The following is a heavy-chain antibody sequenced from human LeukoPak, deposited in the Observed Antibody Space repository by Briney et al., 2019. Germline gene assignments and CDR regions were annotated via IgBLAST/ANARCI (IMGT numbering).Heavy chain of an antibody. V-gene: IGHV4-4*07. J-gene: IGHJ4*02. CDR1: GGSISSYY. D-gene: IGHD3-22*01. CDR3: ARDRNYYDSSGYPGYFDY. Sequence: PSETLSLTCTVSGGSISSYYWSWIRQPAGKGLEWIGRIYTSGSTNYNPSLKSRVTMSVDTSKNQFSLKLSSVTAADTAVYYCARDRNYYDSSGYPGYFDYWGQGTLVTVSS. CDR2: IYTSGST.